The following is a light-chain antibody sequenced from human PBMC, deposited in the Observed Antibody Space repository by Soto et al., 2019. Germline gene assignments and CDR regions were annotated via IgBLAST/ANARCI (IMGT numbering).Light chain of an antibody. CDR2: GAS. V-gene: IGKV3-20*01. CDR3: QQYGSSPWT. Sequence: VLTQSPGTLSLSPGERATLSCRASQSVSSSYLAWYQQKPGQAPRPLIYGASSRAIGIPDRFSGSGSGTDFTLTISRLEPEDFAVYYCQQYGSSPWTFGQGTKVDIK. CDR1: QSVSSSY. J-gene: IGKJ1*01.